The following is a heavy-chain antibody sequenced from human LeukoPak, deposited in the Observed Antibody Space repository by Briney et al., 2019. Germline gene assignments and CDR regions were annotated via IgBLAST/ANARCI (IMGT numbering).Heavy chain of an antibody. CDR3: AISPYYYDSSGYSPLIPPTI. CDR2: IYYSGST. V-gene: IGHV4-39*01. J-gene: IGHJ3*02. Sequence: SETLSLTCTVSGGSISSSSYYWGWIRRPPGKGLEWIGSIYYSGSTYYNPSLKSRVTISVDTSKNQFSLKLSSVTAADTAVYYCAISPYYYDSSGYSPLIPPTIWGQGTMVTVSS. CDR1: GGSISSSSYY. D-gene: IGHD3-22*01.